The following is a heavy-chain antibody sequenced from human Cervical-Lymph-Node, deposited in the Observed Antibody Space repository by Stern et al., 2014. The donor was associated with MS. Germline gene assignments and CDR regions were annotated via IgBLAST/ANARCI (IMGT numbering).Heavy chain of an antibody. CDR3: AHRTAGPFDY. V-gene: IGHV2-5*02. CDR1: GFSLSTSGLG. J-gene: IGHJ4*02. CDR2: IYLGDQK. Sequence: QVTLRESGPALVKPTQTLTLTCTFSGFSLSTSGLGVGWIRQPPGEALEWLAYIYLGDQKCYSPSLKSRLTITKDPSKNQVVLTLTNVDPVDTATYYCAHRTAGPFDYWGQGTLVTVSS.